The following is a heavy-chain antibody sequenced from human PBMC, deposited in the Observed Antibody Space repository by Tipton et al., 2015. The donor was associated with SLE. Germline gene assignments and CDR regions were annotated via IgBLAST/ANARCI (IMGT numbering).Heavy chain of an antibody. Sequence: TLSLTCTVSGYSISSGYYWGWIRQPPGKGLEWIGSMYHSGRTYYNPSLKSRVTISVDTSKNQFSLKLSSVTAADTAVYYCARAGVLRFLEWLPYAFDIWGQGTMVTVSS. D-gene: IGHD3-3*01. V-gene: IGHV4-38-2*02. CDR3: ARAGVLRFLEWLPYAFDI. CDR2: MYHSGRT. J-gene: IGHJ3*02. CDR1: GYSISSGYY.